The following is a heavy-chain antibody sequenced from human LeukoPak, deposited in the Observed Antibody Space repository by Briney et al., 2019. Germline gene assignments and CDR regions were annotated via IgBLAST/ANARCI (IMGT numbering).Heavy chain of an antibody. V-gene: IGHV3-33*01. D-gene: IGHD5-12*01. CDR3: ARDYDYGYYFDY. J-gene: IGHJ4*02. CDR1: GFTFSSYG. CDR2: IWYDGSNK. Sequence: GGSLRLSCAASGFTFSSYGMHWVRQAPGKGLEWVAVIWYDGSNKYYADSVKGRFTISRDNSKNTLYLQMNSLRAEDTAVYYCARDYDYGYYFDYWGQGTLVTVSS.